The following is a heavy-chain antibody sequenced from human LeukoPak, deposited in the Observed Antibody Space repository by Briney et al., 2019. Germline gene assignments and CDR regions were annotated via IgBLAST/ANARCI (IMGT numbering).Heavy chain of an antibody. V-gene: IGHV4-4*07. CDR3: ARDRLTVNYYYYGMDV. CDR2: IYTSGST. CDR1: GGSISSYY. J-gene: IGHJ6*02. D-gene: IGHD4/OR15-4a*01. Sequence: KPSETLSLTCTVSGGSISSYYWSWIRQPAGKGLEWIGRIYTSGSTNYNPSLKSRVTMSVDTSKNQFSLKLSSVTAADTAVYYCARDRLTVNYYYYGMDVWGQGTTVTVSS.